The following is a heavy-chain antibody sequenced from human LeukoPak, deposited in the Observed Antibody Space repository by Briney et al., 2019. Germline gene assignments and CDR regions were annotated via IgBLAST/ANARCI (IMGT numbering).Heavy chain of an antibody. D-gene: IGHD6-13*01. CDR2: ISGSGGST. CDR3: ARDRQQLVYNYMDV. J-gene: IGHJ6*03. V-gene: IGHV3-23*01. Sequence: GGSLRLSCAASGFTFSSSAMNWVRQAPGKGLEWVSAISGSGGSTNYTDSVKGRFTISRDNSKNTLYLQMNSLRAEDTAVYYCARDRQQLVYNYMDVWGKGTTVTVSS. CDR1: GFTFSSSA.